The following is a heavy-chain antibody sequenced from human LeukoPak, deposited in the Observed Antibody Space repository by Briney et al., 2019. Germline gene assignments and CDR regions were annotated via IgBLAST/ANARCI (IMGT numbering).Heavy chain of an antibody. CDR1: GFTFNSYS. J-gene: IGHJ4*02. CDR3: AGGASEYSSSGDFAC. D-gene: IGHD6-6*01. V-gene: IGHV3-48*01. Sequence: GGSLRLSCAASGFTFNSYSMNWVRQAPGKGLEWVSYISSSSSTIYYADSVKGRFAISRDNAKNSLYLQMNSLSADDTAVYYCAGGASEYSSSGDFACWGQGILVTVSS. CDR2: ISSSSSTI.